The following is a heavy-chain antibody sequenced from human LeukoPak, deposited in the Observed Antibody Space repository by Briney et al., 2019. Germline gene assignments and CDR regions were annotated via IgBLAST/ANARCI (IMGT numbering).Heavy chain of an antibody. J-gene: IGHJ4*02. V-gene: IGHV3-30*04. CDR1: GFTFSIYA. Sequence: GGSLRLSCAASGFTFSIYAIHWVRQAPGKGVEWVAVISYDGSNKYYADSVKGRFTISRDNSKNTLYLQMNSLRAEDTAVYYCAKDTGGAVAVYFDYWGQGTLVTVSS. D-gene: IGHD6-19*01. CDR2: ISYDGSNK. CDR3: AKDTGGAVAVYFDY.